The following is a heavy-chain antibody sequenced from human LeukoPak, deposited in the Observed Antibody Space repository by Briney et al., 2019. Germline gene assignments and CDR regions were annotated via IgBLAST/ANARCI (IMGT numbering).Heavy chain of an antibody. CDR2: VSWNSDVI. D-gene: IGHD5-18*01. Sequence: PGGSLRLSCAASGFTFDDYAMHWVRQAPGKGLEWVSGVSWNSDVIGYADSVDSVKGRFTISRDNAKNSLYLQMNSLRAEDTAFYYCAKDRRPGYTYGSETGFDYWGQGTLVTVSS. CDR1: GFTFDDYA. CDR3: AKDRRPGYTYGSETGFDY. V-gene: IGHV3-9*01. J-gene: IGHJ4*02.